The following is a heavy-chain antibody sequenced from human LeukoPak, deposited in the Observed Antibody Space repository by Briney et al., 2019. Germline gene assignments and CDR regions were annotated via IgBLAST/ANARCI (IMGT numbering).Heavy chain of an antibody. Sequence: SETLSLTCTVSGGSISSYYWSWIRQPPGKGLEWIGYVFYSGSTKYNPSLKSRATFSVETSKNQFSLKLSSVTAADTAVYYCARDGRGATAFDIWGQGTMVTVSS. V-gene: IGHV4-59*01. CDR1: GGSISSYY. CDR3: ARDGRGATAFDI. CDR2: VFYSGST. D-gene: IGHD1-26*01. J-gene: IGHJ3*02.